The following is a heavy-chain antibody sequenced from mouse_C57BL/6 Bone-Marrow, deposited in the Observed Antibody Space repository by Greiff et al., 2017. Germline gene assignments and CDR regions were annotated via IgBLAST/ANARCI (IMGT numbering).Heavy chain of an antibody. Sequence: VKLVESGPGLVQPSQSLSITCTVSGFSLTSYGVHWFRQSPGKGLEWLGVIWRGGSTDYNAAFMSRLSITKDTSKSQVFFKMNSLQADDTAIYYCAKNRNYGSSYYWYFDVWGTGTSVTVSS. J-gene: IGHJ1*03. D-gene: IGHD1-1*01. CDR1: GFSLTSYG. CDR3: AKNRNYGSSYYWYFDV. V-gene: IGHV2-5*01. CDR2: IWRGGST.